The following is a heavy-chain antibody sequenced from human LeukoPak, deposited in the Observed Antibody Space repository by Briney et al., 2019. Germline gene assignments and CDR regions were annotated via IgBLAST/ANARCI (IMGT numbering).Heavy chain of an antibody. CDR2: IWYGGSNK. CDR3: ARDYYDSGGYHPFDY. J-gene: IGHJ4*02. D-gene: IGHD3-22*01. V-gene: IGHV3-33*01. Sequence: PGRSLTLSCAASGFTFSSYGMRWVRQAPGQGLEWVAVIWYGGSNKYYADSVKGRFTISRDNSKNTLYLQMNSLRAEDTAVYYCARDYYDSGGYHPFDYWGQGTLVTVSS. CDR1: GFTFSSYG.